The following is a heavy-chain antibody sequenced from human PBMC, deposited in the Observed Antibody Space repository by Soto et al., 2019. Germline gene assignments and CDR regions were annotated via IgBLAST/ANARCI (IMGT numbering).Heavy chain of an antibody. D-gene: IGHD6-13*01. Sequence: GESLKISCQCSGYTFSNFWIGWVRQLPGKGLEWMGIIYPGDHETRYSPSFHGKVTISADKSINTAYLQWNSLEASDTAFYFCARSPRSSPYFDYWGQGALVT. CDR1: GYTFSNFW. V-gene: IGHV5-51*01. CDR2: IYPGDHET. CDR3: ARSPRSSPYFDY. J-gene: IGHJ4*02.